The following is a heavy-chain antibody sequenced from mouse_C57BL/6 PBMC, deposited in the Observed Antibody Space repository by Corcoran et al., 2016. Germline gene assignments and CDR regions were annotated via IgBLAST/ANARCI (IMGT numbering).Heavy chain of an antibody. D-gene: IGHD3-2*02. CDR3: ASPSDSSGYYYAMDY. CDR1: GYAFSSYW. V-gene: IGHV1-80*01. J-gene: IGHJ4*01. Sequence: QVQLQQSGAELVKPGASVKISCKASGYAFSSYWMNWVKQRPGKGLEWIGQIYPGDGDTNYNGKFKGKATLTADKSSSTAYMQLSSLTSEDSAVYFCASPSDSSGYYYAMDYWGQGTSVTVSS. CDR2: IYPGDGDT.